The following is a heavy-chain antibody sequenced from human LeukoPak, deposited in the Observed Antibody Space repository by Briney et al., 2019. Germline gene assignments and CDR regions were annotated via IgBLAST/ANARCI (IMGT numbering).Heavy chain of an antibody. CDR2: ISWNSGSI. CDR1: GFTFDDYA. J-gene: IGHJ4*02. Sequence: GGSLRLSCAASGFTFDDYAMHWVRQAPGKGLEWVSGISWNSGSIGYADSVKGRFTISRDNAKNSLYLQMNSLRAEDTAVYYCASPPRKWGSSGWVDYWGQGTLVTVSS. CDR3: ASPPRKWGSSGWVDY. V-gene: IGHV3-9*01. D-gene: IGHD6-19*01.